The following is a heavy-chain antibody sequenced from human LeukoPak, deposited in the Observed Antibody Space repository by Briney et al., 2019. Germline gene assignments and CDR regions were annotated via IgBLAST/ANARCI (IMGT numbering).Heavy chain of an antibody. V-gene: IGHV3-23*01. Sequence: GGSLRLSCAASGFTFSSYAMSWVRQAPGRGLGGVSAIGGSGGSTYYADSVKGRFTISRDNSKNTLYLQMNSLRAEDTAVYYCAKNIALYYYDSSGLEDWGQGTLVTVSS. D-gene: IGHD3-22*01. CDR3: AKNIALYYYDSSGLED. J-gene: IGHJ4*02. CDR1: GFTFSSYA. CDR2: IGGSGGST.